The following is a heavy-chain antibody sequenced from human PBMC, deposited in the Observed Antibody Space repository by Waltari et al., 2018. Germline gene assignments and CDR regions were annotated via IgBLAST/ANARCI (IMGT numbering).Heavy chain of an antibody. Sequence: QVQLQQWGAGLLKPSETLSRTCAVYGGSFIGYYWSWIRQPPGKGLEWIGEINHSGSTNYNPSLKSRVTISVDTSKNQFSLKLSSVTAADTAVYYCARAAAGLDYWGQGTLVTVSS. CDR3: ARAAAGLDY. J-gene: IGHJ4*02. CDR2: INHSGST. CDR1: GGSFIGYY. D-gene: IGHD6-13*01. V-gene: IGHV4-34*01.